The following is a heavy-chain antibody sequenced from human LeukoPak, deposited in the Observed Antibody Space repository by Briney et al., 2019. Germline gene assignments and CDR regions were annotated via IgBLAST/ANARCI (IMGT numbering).Heavy chain of an antibody. V-gene: IGHV1-2*02. D-gene: IGHD2-15*01. CDR2: INANSGGT. CDR1: GYTFTGYY. J-gene: IGHJ4*02. CDR3: ARDGVDMDY. Sequence: ASVKVSCKASGYTFTGYYMHWVRQAPGQGLEWMRWINANSGGTNYAQKCHGRVTMTRDTSISTDYMELSRLRSDDTAAYYCARDGVDMDYWGQGTLVTVSS.